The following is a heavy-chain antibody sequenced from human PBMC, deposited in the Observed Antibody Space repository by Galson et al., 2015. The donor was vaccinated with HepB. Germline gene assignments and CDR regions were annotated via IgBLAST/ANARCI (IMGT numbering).Heavy chain of an antibody. Sequence: SLRLSCAASGFTFSSYWMHWVRQAPGKGLVWVSRINSDGSSTSYADSVKGRFTISRDNAKNTLYLQMNSLRAEDTAVYYCARGDFWSGYPDAFDIWGQGTMVTVSS. V-gene: IGHV3-74*01. CDR2: INSDGSST. CDR1: GFTFSSYW. CDR3: ARGDFWSGYPDAFDI. D-gene: IGHD3-3*01. J-gene: IGHJ3*02.